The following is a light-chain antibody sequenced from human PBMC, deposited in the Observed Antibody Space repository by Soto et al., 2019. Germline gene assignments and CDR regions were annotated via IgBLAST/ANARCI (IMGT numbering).Light chain of an antibody. CDR1: QSVSSSY. CDR2: GAS. V-gene: IGKV3-20*01. J-gene: IGKJ5*01. Sequence: SVFSQAPGARALSAGEGGTPSRKGLQSVSSSYLAWYQQKPGQAPRLLIYGASSRATGIPDRFSGSGSGTDFTLTISRLEPEDFAVYYCQQYGSSRSITFGQGTRLEIK. CDR3: QQYGSSRSIT.